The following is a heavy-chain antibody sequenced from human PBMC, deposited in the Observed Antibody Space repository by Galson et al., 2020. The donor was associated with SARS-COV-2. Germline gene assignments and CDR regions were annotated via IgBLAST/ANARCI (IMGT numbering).Heavy chain of an antibody. Sequence: GGSLRLSCAASGFTFSSYAMHWVRQAPGKGLEWVAVISYDGSNKYYADSVKGRFTISRDNSKNTLYLQMNSLRAEDTAVYYCARRKPHYYDSSGYYPDAFDIWGQGTMVTVSS. CDR1: GFTFSSYA. CDR3: ARRKPHYYDSSGYYPDAFDI. CDR2: ISYDGSNK. J-gene: IGHJ3*02. V-gene: IGHV3-30*04. D-gene: IGHD3-22*01.